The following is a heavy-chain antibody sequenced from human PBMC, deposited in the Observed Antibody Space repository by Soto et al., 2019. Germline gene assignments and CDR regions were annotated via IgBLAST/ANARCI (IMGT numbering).Heavy chain of an antibody. J-gene: IGHJ5*02. CDR2: IVPMFGTA. CDR3: ARDGDPESAFWRGTLVSGRFDP. CDR1: GGTFGNSA. D-gene: IGHD3-3*01. Sequence: QVQLVQSGAEVKKPGSSVNVSCKTSGGTFGNSAVAWVRQAPGQGLEWMGGIVPMFGTANYAQKFQGRLTITADDSTSTAYMELRSLRSDDTAVYYCARDGDPESAFWRGTLVSGRFDPWGQGTLVTVAS. V-gene: IGHV1-69*12.